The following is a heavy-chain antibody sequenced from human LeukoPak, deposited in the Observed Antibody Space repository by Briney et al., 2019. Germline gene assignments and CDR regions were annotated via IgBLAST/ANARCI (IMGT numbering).Heavy chain of an antibody. CDR2: INHRGST. V-gene: IGHV4-39*01. CDR1: GGSISSSSYY. Sequence: PSETLSLTCTVSGGSISSSSYYWGRIRQPPGKGLEWIGEINHRGSTDCNPSLKSRVTMSVDTSKNQFSLKLSSVTAADTAVYYCARSVWSGDPFDYWGRGTLVTVSS. CDR3: ARSVWSGDPFDY. J-gene: IGHJ4*02. D-gene: IGHD3-10*01.